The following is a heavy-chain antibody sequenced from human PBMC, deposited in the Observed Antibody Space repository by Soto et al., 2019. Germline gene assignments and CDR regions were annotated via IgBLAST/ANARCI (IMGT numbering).Heavy chain of an antibody. CDR1: GGPISSGGYY. V-gene: IGHV4-31*03. D-gene: IGHD2-21*01. Sequence: QVQLQESGPGLVKPSQTLSLTCTVSGGPISSGGYYWSWIRQHPGKGLEWIGYIYYSGSTYYNPSPKSRVTISVDTSKNQFSLKLSSVTAADTAVYYCAASCVGCGGFNYYGMDVWGQGTTVTVSS. J-gene: IGHJ6*02. CDR3: AASCVGCGGFNYYGMDV. CDR2: IYYSGST.